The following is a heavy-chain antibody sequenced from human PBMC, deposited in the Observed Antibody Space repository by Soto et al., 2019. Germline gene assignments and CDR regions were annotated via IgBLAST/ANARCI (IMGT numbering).Heavy chain of an antibody. CDR1: GGSISSYY. D-gene: IGHD1-26*01. Sequence: SETLPLTCTVSGGSISSYYWSWIRQPPGKGLEWIGYIYYSGSTNYNPSLKSRVTISVDTSKNQFSLKLSSVTAADTAVYYCARDVVGSKDYFDYWGQGTLVTVSS. J-gene: IGHJ4*02. CDR2: IYYSGST. V-gene: IGHV4-59*01. CDR3: ARDVVGSKDYFDY.